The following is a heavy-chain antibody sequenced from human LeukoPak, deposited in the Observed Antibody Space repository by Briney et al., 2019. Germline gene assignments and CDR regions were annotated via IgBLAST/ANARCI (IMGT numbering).Heavy chain of an antibody. D-gene: IGHD3-22*01. V-gene: IGHV3-30*02. CDR3: ARVIDSSGYYGDY. CDR1: GFTFSSYS. J-gene: IGHJ4*02. Sequence: GGSLRLSCAASGFTFSSYSMNWVRQAPGKGLEWVAFIRYDGSNKYYADSVKGRFTISRDNSKNTLYLQMNSLRAEDTAVYYCARVIDSSGYYGDYWGQGTLVTVSS. CDR2: IRYDGSNK.